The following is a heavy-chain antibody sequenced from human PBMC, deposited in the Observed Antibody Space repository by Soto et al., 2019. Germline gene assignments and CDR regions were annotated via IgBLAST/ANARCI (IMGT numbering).Heavy chain of an antibody. CDR3: AKDEGYSSGWYYYYYGMDV. CDR1: GFTFSSYG. D-gene: IGHD6-19*01. CDR2: ISYDGSNK. V-gene: IGHV3-30*18. J-gene: IGHJ6*02. Sequence: QVQLVESGGGVVQPGRSLRLSCAASGFTFSSYGMHWVRQAPGKGLEWVAVISYDGSNKYYADSVKGRFTISRDNSKNTLYLQMNSLRAEDTAVYYCAKDEGYSSGWYYYYYGMDVWGQGTTVTVSS.